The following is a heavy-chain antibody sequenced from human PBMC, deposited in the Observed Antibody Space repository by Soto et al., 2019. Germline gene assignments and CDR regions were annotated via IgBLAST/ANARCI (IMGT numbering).Heavy chain of an antibody. J-gene: IGHJ5*02. CDR1: GGTFSSYA. Sequence: QAQLVQSGAEVKKPGSSVKVSCKASGGTFSSYAISWVRQAPGQGLEWMGGIIPIFGTANYAQKFQGRVTXTXDXXTSTAYMELSSLRSEDTAVYYCARGRKATYNWFDPWGQGTLVTVSS. CDR2: IIPIFGTA. V-gene: IGHV1-69*05. CDR3: ARGRKATYNWFDP. D-gene: IGHD1-26*01.